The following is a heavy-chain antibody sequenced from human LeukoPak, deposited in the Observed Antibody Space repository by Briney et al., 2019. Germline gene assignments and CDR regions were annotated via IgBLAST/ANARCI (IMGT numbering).Heavy chain of an antibody. J-gene: IGHJ2*01. D-gene: IGHD3-22*01. CDR3: ARYPGQSYYDSSGYYPEWYFDL. CDR2: IYRGGST. CDR1: GFTFSSNY. V-gene: IGHV3-53*01. Sequence: GGSLRLSCAASGFTFSSNYMSWVRQAPGKGLEWVSVIYRGGSTYYADYVKGRFTISRDNSKNTLYLQKNSLRAEDTTVYYCARYPGQSYYDSSGYYPEWYFDLWGRGTLVTVSS.